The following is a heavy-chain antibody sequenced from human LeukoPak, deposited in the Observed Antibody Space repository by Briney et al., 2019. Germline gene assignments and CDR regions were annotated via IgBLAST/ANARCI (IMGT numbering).Heavy chain of an antibody. V-gene: IGHV3-21*01. Sequence: GGSLRLSCAASGFTFSSYSMNWVRQAPEKGLEWVSSISSSSSYIYYADSVKGRFTISRDNAKNSLYLQMNSLRAEDTAVYYCARGEMATFDYWGQGTLVTVSS. CDR3: ARGEMATFDY. CDR1: GFTFSSYS. J-gene: IGHJ4*02. D-gene: IGHD5-24*01. CDR2: ISSSSSYI.